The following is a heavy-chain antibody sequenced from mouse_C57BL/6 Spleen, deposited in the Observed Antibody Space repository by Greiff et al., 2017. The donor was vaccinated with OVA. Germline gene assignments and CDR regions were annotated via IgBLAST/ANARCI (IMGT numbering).Heavy chain of an antibody. CDR1: GFSLTSYG. Sequence: QVQLQQSGPGLVQPSQSLSITCTVSGFSLTSYGVHWVRQSPGKGLEWLGVIWSGGSTDYNAAFISRLSISKDNSKSQVFFKMNSLQADDTAIYYCARKNPHYYAMDYWGQGTSVTVSS. CDR3: ARKNPHYYAMDY. V-gene: IGHV2-2*01. J-gene: IGHJ4*01. CDR2: IWSGGST.